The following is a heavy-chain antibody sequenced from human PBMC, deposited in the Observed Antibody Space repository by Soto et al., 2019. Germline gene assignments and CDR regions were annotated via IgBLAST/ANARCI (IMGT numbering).Heavy chain of an antibody. CDR3: ARDLSGYSKFDY. CDR1: GGSISSGGYY. D-gene: IGHD3-22*01. Sequence: SETLSLTCTVSGGSISSGGYYWSWIRQHPGKGLEWIGYIYYSGSTYYNPSLKSRVTISVDTSKNQFSLKLSSVTAADTAVYYCARDLSGYSKFDYWGQGTLVTVSS. CDR2: IYYSGST. V-gene: IGHV4-31*03. J-gene: IGHJ4*02.